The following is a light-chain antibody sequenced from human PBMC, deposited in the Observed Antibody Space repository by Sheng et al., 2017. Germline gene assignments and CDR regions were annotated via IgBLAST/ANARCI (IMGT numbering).Light chain of an antibody. J-gene: IGLJ2*01. Sequence: QSVLAQPPSASGTPGQRVTISCSGSSSNIGSNIVNWYQHLPGTAPRLLIYGNNQRPSGVPDRFSGSKSGTSASLAISGLQSEDEADYYCAAWDDSLNGVVFGGGTKLTVL. V-gene: IGLV1-44*01. CDR1: SSNIGSNI. CDR3: AAWDDSLNGVV. CDR2: GNN.